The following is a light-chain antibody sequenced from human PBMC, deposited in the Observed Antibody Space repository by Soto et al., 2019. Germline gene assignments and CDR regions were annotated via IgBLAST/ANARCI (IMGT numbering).Light chain of an antibody. CDR1: QSVSSN. J-gene: IGKJ5*01. Sequence: EMVMSQDRDTLAVGPGVNATVSCRASQSVSSNLAWYQQKPGQAPRLLIYGASTRATGIPARFSGSGSGTELTLTIRSLQSEDFAVYSCQQYNNWPQTFGQGTRLEIK. CDR3: QQYNNWPQT. V-gene: IGKV3-15*01. CDR2: GAS.